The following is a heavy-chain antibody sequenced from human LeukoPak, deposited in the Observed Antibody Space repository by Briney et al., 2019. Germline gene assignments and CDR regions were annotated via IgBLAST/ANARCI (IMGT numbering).Heavy chain of an antibody. CDR1: GFSFSSYW. J-gene: IGHJ4*02. D-gene: IGHD2-2*01. CDR3: ARGRSSTSWSSLDY. CDR2: INTDGSST. V-gene: IGHV3-74*01. Sequence: GGSLRLSCAASGFSFSSYWMHWVRQAPGKGLVRVSRINTDGSSTNYADSVKGRFTISRDNAKNTLYLQMNSLRAEDTAVYYCARGRSSTSWSSLDYWGQGTLVTVSS.